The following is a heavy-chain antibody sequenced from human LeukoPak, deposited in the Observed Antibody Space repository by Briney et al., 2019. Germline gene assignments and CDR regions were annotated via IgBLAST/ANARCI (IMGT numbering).Heavy chain of an antibody. Sequence: ASVKVSCKASGYTFTGYYMHWVRQAPGQELEWLGWTNPNSGGTSYAQKFQDRVTMTRDTSISTAYMELSRLRSDDSAVYYCARGPSTAVTNRNYFDYWGQGTLVTVSS. V-gene: IGHV1-2*02. CDR3: ARGPSTAVTNRNYFDY. CDR1: GYTFTGYY. D-gene: IGHD4-17*01. J-gene: IGHJ4*02. CDR2: TNPNSGGT.